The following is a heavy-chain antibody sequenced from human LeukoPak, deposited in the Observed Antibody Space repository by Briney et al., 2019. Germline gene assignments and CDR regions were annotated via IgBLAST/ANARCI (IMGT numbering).Heavy chain of an antibody. CDR2: TYYRSKWYN. Sequence: SQTLTLTCAISGDIVSSNSAAWNWIRQSPSRGLEWLGRTYYRSKWYNDYAVSVKSRITINPDTSKNQFSLQLNSVTPEDTAVYYCARARAIIAARRRYYYYYMDVWGKGTTVTVSS. CDR3: ARARAIIAARRRYYYYYMDV. CDR1: GDIVSSNSAA. V-gene: IGHV6-1*01. J-gene: IGHJ6*03. D-gene: IGHD6-6*01.